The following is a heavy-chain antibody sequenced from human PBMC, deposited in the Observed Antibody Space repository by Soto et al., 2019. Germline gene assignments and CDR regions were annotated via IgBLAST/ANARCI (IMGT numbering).Heavy chain of an antibody. CDR2: ISGSGGNT. CDR3: AVAIGASYYYHCM. J-gene: IGHJ6*01. D-gene: IGHD5-12*01. CDR1: VCTFSSHG. Sequence: VGSLSLSCASSVCTFSSHGMNCVRHSPGKGLEWASAISGSGGNTFYADSVKGRFTISRDNSKNTLFLQMHSLRAEDTAIYYCAVAIGASYYYHCM. V-gene: IGHV3-23*01.